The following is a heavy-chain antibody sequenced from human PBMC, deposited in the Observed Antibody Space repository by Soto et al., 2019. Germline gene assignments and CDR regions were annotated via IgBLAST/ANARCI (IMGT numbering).Heavy chain of an antibody. V-gene: IGHV3-23*01. CDR3: AKDHTTGPDYYYGMHV. J-gene: IGHJ6*02. CDR1: GFPFSSYA. Sequence: GGSLRLSCAASGFPFSSYAMSWVRQTPEKGLEWVAGISGGGNDRYYADFVQGRFTFSRDNSRNILYLQMNSLRAEDTAMYYCAKDHTTGPDYYYGMHVWGQGTTVTVSS. CDR2: ISGGGNDR.